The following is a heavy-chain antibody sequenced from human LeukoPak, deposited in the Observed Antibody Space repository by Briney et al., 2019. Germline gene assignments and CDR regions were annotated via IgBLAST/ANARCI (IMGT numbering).Heavy chain of an antibody. J-gene: IGHJ5*02. D-gene: IGHD4-17*01. Sequence: SETLSLTCTVSGGSISSYYWSWIRQPPGKGLEWIGYIYYSGSTNYNPSLKSRVTISVDTSKNQFSLKLSSVTAADTAVYYCARAGPGYGDYVSNWFDPWGQGTLATVSS. CDR2: IYYSGST. CDR1: GGSISSYY. V-gene: IGHV4-59*01. CDR3: ARAGPGYGDYVSNWFDP.